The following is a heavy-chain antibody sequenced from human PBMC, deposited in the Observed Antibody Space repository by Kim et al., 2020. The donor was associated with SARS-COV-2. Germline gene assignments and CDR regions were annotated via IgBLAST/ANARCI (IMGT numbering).Heavy chain of an antibody. V-gene: IGHV3-23*01. CDR2: T. CDR3: ARGGSYYESIF. D-gene: IGHD1-26*01. J-gene: IGHJ4*02. Sequence: TFNADSVKGRFTISRDNSKNTLYLLMNSLRAEDTAVYYCARGGSYYESIFWGQGTLVTVSS.